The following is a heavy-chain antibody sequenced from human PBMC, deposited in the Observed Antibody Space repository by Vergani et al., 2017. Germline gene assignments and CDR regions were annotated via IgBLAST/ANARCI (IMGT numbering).Heavy chain of an antibody. CDR1: AYSFTSYD. CDR3: ARGPHKYYYIHV. CDR2: IDPNSGNP. J-gene: IGHJ6*03. Sequence: QVQLVQSGAEVKKPGGSVKVSCKASAYSFTSYDINWVRQATGQGLEWRGWIDPNSGNPGYIQKFQGRVNMTRDTSISTAYMELSSLTSEDTAVYYCARGPHKYYYIHVWGKGTTVTVSS. V-gene: IGHV1-8*01.